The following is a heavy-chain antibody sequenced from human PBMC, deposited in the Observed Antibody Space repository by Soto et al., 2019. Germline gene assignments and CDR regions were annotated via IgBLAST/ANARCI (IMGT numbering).Heavy chain of an antibody. J-gene: IGHJ4*02. Sequence: QVHLVESGGGVVQPGRSLGLSCAASGFSFSSYGIHWVRQAPGKGLEWVAVIWYDGSHEYYADSVKGRFSISRDNSKSTGYLQMNSLRAEDTAVYYCAKDRGGGAVVPDYWGQGTLVTVSS. CDR1: GFSFSSYG. D-gene: IGHD2-21*01. V-gene: IGHV3-33*06. CDR2: IWYDGSHE. CDR3: AKDRGGGAVVPDY.